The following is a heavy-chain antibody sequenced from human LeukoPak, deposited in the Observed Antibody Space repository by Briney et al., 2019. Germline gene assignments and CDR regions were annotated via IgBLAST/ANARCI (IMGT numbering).Heavy chain of an antibody. J-gene: IGHJ3*02. CDR1: GFTFSSYE. D-gene: IGHD2-15*01. CDR2: ISSSGSTI. V-gene: IGHV3-48*03. Sequence: GGSLRLSCAASGFTFSSYEMNWVRQAPGKGLEWVSYISSSGSTIYYADSVKGRFTISRDNAKNSLYLQMNSLRAEDTAVYYCARDCGGGSCYGPYDAFGIWGQGTMVTVSS. CDR3: ARDCGGGSCYGPYDAFGI.